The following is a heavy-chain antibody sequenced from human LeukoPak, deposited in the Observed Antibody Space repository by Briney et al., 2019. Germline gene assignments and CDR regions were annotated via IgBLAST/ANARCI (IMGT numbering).Heavy chain of an antibody. D-gene: IGHD1-26*01. Sequence: PGGSLRLSCAASWFTFSSHGMHWVRQAPGKGLEWVAVIWYDGSNKYYADSVKGRFTISRDNSKNTLYLQMNSLRAEDTAVYYCATAIVGAYNWFDPWGQGTLVTVSS. CDR1: WFTFSSHG. CDR2: IWYDGSNK. CDR3: ATAIVGAYNWFDP. V-gene: IGHV3-33*01. J-gene: IGHJ5*02.